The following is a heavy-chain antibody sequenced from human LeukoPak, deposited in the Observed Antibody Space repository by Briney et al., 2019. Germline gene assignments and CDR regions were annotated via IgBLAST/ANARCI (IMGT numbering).Heavy chain of an antibody. CDR2: IRTKAYGGTT. V-gene: IGHV3-49*04. CDR1: GFTSGFTFGDYA. CDR3: TRTYYDSSGYLFDY. D-gene: IGHD3-22*01. J-gene: IGHJ4*02. Sequence: GRSLRLSCTASGFTSGFTFGDYAMSWVRQAPGKGLEWVGFIRTKAYGGTTEYAASVKGRFTISRDGSKSIAYLQMNSLKTGDTAVYYCTRTYYDSSGYLFDYWGQGTLVTVSS.